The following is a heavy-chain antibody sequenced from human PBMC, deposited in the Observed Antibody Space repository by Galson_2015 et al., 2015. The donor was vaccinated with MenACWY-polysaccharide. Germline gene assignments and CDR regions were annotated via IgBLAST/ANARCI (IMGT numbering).Heavy chain of an antibody. J-gene: IGHJ5*02. V-gene: IGHV3-23*01. D-gene: IGHD3-3*01. CDR1: GFTFTSYA. CDR3: AKDSTDFWSVSGRVDR. Sequence: SLRLSCAASGFTFTSYAMSWVRQAPGKGLEWVSAIRSSGANTYYADSVKGRFTISRDNSKNTLYLQMNSLRAEDTAVYYCAKDSTDFWSVSGRVDRWGHGTLVTVSS. CDR2: IRSSGANT.